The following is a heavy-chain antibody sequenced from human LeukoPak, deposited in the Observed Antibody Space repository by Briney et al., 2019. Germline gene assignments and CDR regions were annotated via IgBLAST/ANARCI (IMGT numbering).Heavy chain of an antibody. Sequence: GGTLRLSCAASGFTFNNYGMSWVRQAPGRGLEWVSAISRDGGDTFYADSVKGRFTISRDNSKNTVYLQMNSLRAEDTAVYYCARVGTDYGDYGRYFDYWGQGTLVTVSS. J-gene: IGHJ4*02. CDR2: ISRDGGDT. D-gene: IGHD4-17*01. CDR3: ARVGTDYGDYGRYFDY. V-gene: IGHV3-23*01. CDR1: GFTFNNYG.